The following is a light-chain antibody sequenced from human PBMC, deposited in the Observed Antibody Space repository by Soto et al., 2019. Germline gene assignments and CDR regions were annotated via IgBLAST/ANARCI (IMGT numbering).Light chain of an antibody. J-gene: IGKJ2*01. CDR3: QQSYSTPT. CDR2: ASS. CDR1: QSVSIY. Sequence: DIQMTQSPSSLSASVGDRVTITCRTSQSVSIYVNCYQQKPGKAPILLIYASSSLQSGVPSRFSGSGSGTDFTLTISSLEPEDFATYYCQQSYSTPTFGQGTKVEIK. V-gene: IGKV1-39*01.